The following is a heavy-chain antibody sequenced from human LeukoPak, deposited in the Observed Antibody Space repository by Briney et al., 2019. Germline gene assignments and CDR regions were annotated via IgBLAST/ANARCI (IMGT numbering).Heavy chain of an antibody. Sequence: GGALRLSCAASGFIFRTYSMKWVRQAPGKGLEWVSSITSSGSYIKYADSVKGRFTISRDNSKNSLYLQMNSLRAEDTAVYYCARGITMVRGNYMDVWGKGTTVTVSS. CDR3: ARGITMVRGNYMDV. CDR2: ITSSGSYI. J-gene: IGHJ6*03. V-gene: IGHV3-21*06. D-gene: IGHD3-10*01. CDR1: GFIFRTYS.